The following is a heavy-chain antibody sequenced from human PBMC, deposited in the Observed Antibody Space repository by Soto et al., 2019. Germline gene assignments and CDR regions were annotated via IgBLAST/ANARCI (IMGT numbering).Heavy chain of an antibody. CDR2: ISWNSGSI. J-gene: IGHJ4*02. Sequence: DVQLVESGGGLVQPGRSLRLSCAASGFTFDDYAMHWVRQAPGKGLEWVSGISWNSGSIGYADSVKGRFTISRDNAKNSLYLQMNSLRAEDTALYYCAKDIGDYGDYGWGQGTLVTVSS. CDR3: AKDIGDYGDYG. CDR1: GFTFDDYA. V-gene: IGHV3-9*01. D-gene: IGHD4-17*01.